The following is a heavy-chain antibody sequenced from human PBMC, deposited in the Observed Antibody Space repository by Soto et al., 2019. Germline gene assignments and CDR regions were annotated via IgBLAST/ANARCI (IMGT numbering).Heavy chain of an antibody. D-gene: IGHD6-13*01. V-gene: IGHV1-18*01. CDR1: GYTFTSYG. CDR2: ISAYNGNT. J-gene: IGHJ4*02. Sequence: QVQLVQSGAEVKKPGASVKVSCKASGYTFTSYGISWVRQAPGQGLEWMGWISAYNGNTNYAQKLQGRVTMTTDTSTSTADMELRTLRSDDTAVEYCARVRQQRVGPRFFDYWGQGTLVTVSS. CDR3: ARVRQQRVGPRFFDY.